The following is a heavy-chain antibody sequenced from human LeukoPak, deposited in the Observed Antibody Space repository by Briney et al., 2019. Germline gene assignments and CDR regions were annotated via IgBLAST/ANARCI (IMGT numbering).Heavy chain of an antibody. D-gene: IGHD3-10*01. Sequence: ASVKVSCKASGYTFTSYDINWVRQATGQGLEWMGWMNPNSGNTGYAQKFQGRVTMTRNTSISTAYMELSSLRSEDTAVYYCARWTWFRELLDYWGQGTLVTVSS. CDR2: MNPNSGNT. J-gene: IGHJ4*02. CDR1: GYTFTSYD. V-gene: IGHV1-8*01. CDR3: ARWTWFRELLDY.